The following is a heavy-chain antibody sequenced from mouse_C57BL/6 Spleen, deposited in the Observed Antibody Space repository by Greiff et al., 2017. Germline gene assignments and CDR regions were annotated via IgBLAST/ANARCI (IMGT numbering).Heavy chain of an antibody. J-gene: IGHJ3*01. CDR2: IDPEDGDT. CDR1: GFNIKDYY. Sequence: EVQLQQSGAELVKPGASVKLSCTASGFNIKDYYMHWVKQRTEQGLEWIGRIDPEDGDTKYAPKFQGKATITADTSSNTAYLQLDSLTSEDTAVYSCACLYYYGSSYVWCAYWGQGTLLTVSA. CDR3: ACLYYYGSSYVWCAY. V-gene: IGHV14-2*01. D-gene: IGHD1-1*01.